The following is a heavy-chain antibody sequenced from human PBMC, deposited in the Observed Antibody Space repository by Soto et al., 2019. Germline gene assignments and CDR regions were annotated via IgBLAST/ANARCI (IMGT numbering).Heavy chain of an antibody. CDR1: GYMFTIYD. Sequence: QVQLVQSGAEVQRPGASVKVSCQASGYMFTIYDMHWVRQAPGQSLEWMGWIGTATGHATYSQKFQGRVTMTRDTSASKGWMELSSLTSEDTAVYFCVVSTGWWSFLYWGQGTLVTVPS. D-gene: IGHD6-19*01. CDR2: IGTATGHA. CDR3: VVSTGWWSFLY. J-gene: IGHJ1*01. V-gene: IGHV1-3*04.